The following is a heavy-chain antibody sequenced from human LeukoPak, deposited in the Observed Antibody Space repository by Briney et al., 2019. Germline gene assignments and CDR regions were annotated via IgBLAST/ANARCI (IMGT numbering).Heavy chain of an antibody. J-gene: IGHJ6*02. V-gene: IGHV1-18*01. D-gene: IGHD6-13*01. CDR3: AREGIGTQRGYSSSWYLYYYGMDV. CDR2: ISVYNGNI. Sequence: ASVKVSCKASGYTFTSYGITWVRQAPGQGLEWMGWISVYNGNINYTQKLQGRVTMTTDKSTSTAYMELRSLRSDDTAVYYCAREGIGTQRGYSSSWYLYYYGMDVWGQGTTVTVSS. CDR1: GYTFTSYG.